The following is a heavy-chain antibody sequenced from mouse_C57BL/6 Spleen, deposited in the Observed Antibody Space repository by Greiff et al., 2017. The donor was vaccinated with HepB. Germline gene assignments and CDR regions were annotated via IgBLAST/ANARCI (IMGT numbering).Heavy chain of an antibody. Sequence: QVQLQQPGAELVKPGASVKLSCKASGYTFTSYWMQWVKQRPGQGLEGIGEIDPSDSYTNYNQKFKGKATLTVDTSSSTAYMQLSSLTSEDSAVYYCARRALYYAMDYWGQGTSVTVAS. CDR1: GYTFTSYW. J-gene: IGHJ4*01. CDR3: ARRALYYAMDY. CDR2: IDPSDSYT. V-gene: IGHV1-50*01.